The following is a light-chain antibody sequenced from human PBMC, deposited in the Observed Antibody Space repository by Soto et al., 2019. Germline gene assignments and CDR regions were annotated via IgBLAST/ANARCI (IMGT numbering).Light chain of an antibody. V-gene: IGLV2-14*01. J-gene: IGLJ1*01. Sequence: QSALTQPAAVSGSPGQSITISCIGTSSDIGRYNYVSWYQQYPDKAPKLMIYDVHNRPSGISDRFSGSKSGNTASLTISGLQAEDEADYYCISYTTTSSYVFGTGTKVTVL. CDR2: DVH. CDR1: SSDIGRYNY. CDR3: ISYTTTSSYV.